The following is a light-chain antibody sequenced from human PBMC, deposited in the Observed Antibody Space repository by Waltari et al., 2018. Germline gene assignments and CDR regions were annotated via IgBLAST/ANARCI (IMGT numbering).Light chain of an antibody. CDR3: YSTDRTGKQRV. J-gene: IGLJ2*01. CDR1: ALPNQY. Sequence: SYELTQPPSVSVSPGQTARITCPGDALPNQYGYLYQQKSGQAPVLVIYEDNKRRSGIPERFSGSSSGTMVTLTISGAQVEDEGDYYCYSTDRTGKQRVFGGGTKLTVL. V-gene: IGLV3-10*01. CDR2: EDN.